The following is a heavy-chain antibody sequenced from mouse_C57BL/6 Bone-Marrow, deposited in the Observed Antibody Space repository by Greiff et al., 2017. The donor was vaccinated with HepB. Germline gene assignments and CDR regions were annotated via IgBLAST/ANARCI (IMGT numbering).Heavy chain of an antibody. V-gene: IGHV1-61*01. CDR1: GYTFTSYW. J-gene: IGHJ4*01. CDR2: IYPSDSET. Sequence: QVQLKQPGAELVRPGSSVKLSCKASGYTFTSYWMDWVKQRPGQGLEWIGNIYPSDSETHYNQKFKDKATLTVDKSSSTAYMQLSSLTSEDSAVYYCARYSNYPYAMDYWGQGTSVTVSS. D-gene: IGHD2-5*01. CDR3: ARYSNYPYAMDY.